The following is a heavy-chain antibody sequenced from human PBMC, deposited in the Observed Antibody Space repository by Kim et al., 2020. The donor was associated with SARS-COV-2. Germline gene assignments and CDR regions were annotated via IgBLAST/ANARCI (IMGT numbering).Heavy chain of an antibody. CDR2: INHSGNT. CDR1: GVSFSGYY. D-gene: IGHD6-13*01. V-gene: IGHV4-34*01. CDR3: GRGHGIAAAGSWFDP. Sequence: SETLSLTCAVSGVSFSGYYWSWIRQPPGKGLEWIGEINHSGNTNYNPSPKSRVTISVDTSKNQFSLMLSSVTAAETAVYYCGRGHGIAAAGSWFDPWGQGTLVTVSS. J-gene: IGHJ5*01.